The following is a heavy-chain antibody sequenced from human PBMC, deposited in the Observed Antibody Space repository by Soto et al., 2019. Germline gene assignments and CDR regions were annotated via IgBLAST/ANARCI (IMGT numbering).Heavy chain of an antibody. CDR1: GFTFSTYA. CDR3: ATNFLVGYYYFDY. V-gene: IGHV3-23*01. J-gene: IGHJ4*02. D-gene: IGHD3-9*01. Sequence: GGSLRLSCAASGFTFSTYAMSWVRQAPGKGLEWVSTITGSGGSTHYADSVKGRFTISRDNSKNTLYLQMNSLTAEDTAVYYCATNFLVGYYYFDYWGQGTLVTVSS. CDR2: ITGSGGST.